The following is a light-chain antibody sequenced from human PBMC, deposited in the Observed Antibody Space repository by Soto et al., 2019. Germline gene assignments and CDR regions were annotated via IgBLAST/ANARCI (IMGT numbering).Light chain of an antibody. CDR3: QQYDNLPPALT. V-gene: IGKV1-33*01. J-gene: IGKJ4*02. Sequence: DIQMTQSPSSLSASVGDRVTITCQASQDISNYLNWYQQKPGKAPKLLIYDASNLETGVPSRFSGSGPGTDLTFTISSLQPEDLATYYCQQYDNLPPALTFGGGTKVEIK. CDR2: DAS. CDR1: QDISNY.